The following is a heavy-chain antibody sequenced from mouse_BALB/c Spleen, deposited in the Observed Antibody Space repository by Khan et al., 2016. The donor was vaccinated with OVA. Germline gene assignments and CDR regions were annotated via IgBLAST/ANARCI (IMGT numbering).Heavy chain of an antibody. J-gene: IGHJ1*01. CDR3: ARVYYGYDRYFDV. CDR1: GFSLTSYG. V-gene: IGHV2-4-1*01. Sequence: QVQLRESGPGLVQPSQSRSITCTVSGFSLTSYGIHWVRQTPGKGLEWLGVIWSSGNTHYNAAFISRLYISKDNYKSQVFVKMNSLQADVTAIYFCARVYYGYDRYFDVWGAGTTVTVSS. D-gene: IGHD2-2*01. CDR2: IWSSGNT.